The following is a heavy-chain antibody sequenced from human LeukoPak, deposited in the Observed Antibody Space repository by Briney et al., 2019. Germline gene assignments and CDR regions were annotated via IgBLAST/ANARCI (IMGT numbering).Heavy chain of an antibody. CDR3: AKGTSGYGEYFQH. J-gene: IGHJ1*01. CDR2: IYSGGST. Sequence: PGGSLRLSCAASEFSVGSNYMTWVRQAPGKGLEWVSLIYSGGSTYYADSVKGRFTISRDNSKNTLYLQMNSLRAEDTAVYYCAKGTSGYGEYFQHWGQGTLVTVSS. CDR1: EFSVGSNY. V-gene: IGHV3-66*01. D-gene: IGHD3-22*01.